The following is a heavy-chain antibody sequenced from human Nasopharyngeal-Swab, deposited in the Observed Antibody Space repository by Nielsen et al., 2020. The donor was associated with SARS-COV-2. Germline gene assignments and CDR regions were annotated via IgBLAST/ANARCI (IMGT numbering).Heavy chain of an antibody. Sequence: GRETPEGGLWWGSGISPSGLTTYDASSVKGRFTISRDNANNTLYLQMNSLIAEDTAVYYCATLEYVDYAHYYYMDVWGKGTSVTVSS. CDR3: ATLEYVDYAHYYYMDV. CDR2: ISPSGLTT. V-gene: IGHV3-23*01. J-gene: IGHJ6*03. D-gene: IGHD4-17*01.